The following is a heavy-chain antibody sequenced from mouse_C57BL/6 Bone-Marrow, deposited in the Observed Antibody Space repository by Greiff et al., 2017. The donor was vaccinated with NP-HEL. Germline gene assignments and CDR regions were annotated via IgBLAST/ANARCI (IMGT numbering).Heavy chain of an antibody. Sequence: LQQSGPELVKPGASVKISCKASGYTFTDYYMNWVKQSHGKSLEWIGDINPNNGGTSYNQKFKGKATLTVDKSSSTAYMELRSLTSEDSAVYYCARTAQALAYWGQGTLVTVSA. CDR1: GYTFTDYY. J-gene: IGHJ3*01. CDR3: ARTAQALAY. CDR2: INPNNGGT. D-gene: IGHD3-2*02. V-gene: IGHV1-26*01.